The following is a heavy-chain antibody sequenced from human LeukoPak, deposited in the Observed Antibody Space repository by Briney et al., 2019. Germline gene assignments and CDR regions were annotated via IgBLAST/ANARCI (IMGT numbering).Heavy chain of an antibody. CDR3: ARNRIFGVVNGAFDY. V-gene: IGHV1-69*05. J-gene: IGHJ4*02. Sequence: ASVKVSCKASGGTFSSYAISWVRQAPGQGLEWMGGIIPIFGTANYAQKFQGRVTMTRDTSTSTVYMELSSLRSEDTAVYYCARNRIFGVVNGAFDYWGQGTLVTVSS. CDR1: GGTFSSYA. CDR2: IIPIFGTA. D-gene: IGHD3-3*02.